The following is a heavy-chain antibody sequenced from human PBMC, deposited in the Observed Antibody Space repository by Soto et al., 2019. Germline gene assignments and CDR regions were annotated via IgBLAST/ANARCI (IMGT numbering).Heavy chain of an antibody. D-gene: IGHD3-3*01. Sequence: PSQTLSLTCAISGDSVSSNSAAWNWIRQSPSRGLEWLGRTYYRSKWYNDYAVSVKSRITINPDTSKNQFSLQLNSVTPEDTAVYYCARSPELFEYYDFWSGYYTGIYFDYWGQGTLVTVSS. J-gene: IGHJ4*02. V-gene: IGHV6-1*01. CDR3: ARSPELFEYYDFWSGYYTGIYFDY. CDR1: GDSVSSNSAA. CDR2: TYYRSKWYN.